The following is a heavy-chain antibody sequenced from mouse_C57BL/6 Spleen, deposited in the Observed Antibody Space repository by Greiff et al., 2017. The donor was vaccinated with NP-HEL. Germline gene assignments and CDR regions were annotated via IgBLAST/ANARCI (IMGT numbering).Heavy chain of an antibody. Sequence: ESGPELVKPGASVKISCKASGYAFSSSWMNWVKQRPGKGLEWIGRIYPGDGDTNYNGKFKGKATLTADKSSSTAYMQLSSLTSEDSAVYFCARNRGGAMDYWGQGTSVTVSS. V-gene: IGHV1-82*01. J-gene: IGHJ4*01. CDR2: IYPGDGDT. CDR3: ARNRGGAMDY. CDR1: GYAFSSSW.